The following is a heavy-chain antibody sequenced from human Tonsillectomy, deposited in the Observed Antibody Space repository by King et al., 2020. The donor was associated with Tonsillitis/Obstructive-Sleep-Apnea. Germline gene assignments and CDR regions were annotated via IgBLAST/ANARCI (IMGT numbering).Heavy chain of an antibody. CDR1: GFTFSDYY. Sequence: VQLVESGGGLVKPGGSLRLSCAASGFTFSDYYMSWIRQAPGKGPEWLSYIDTGSTYTNYADSVKCRFSISRDNAKNALYLQMNSLKAEDTAVYYCAVGMIEDPSEYWGQGTLVTVSS. V-gene: IGHV3-11*05. CDR3: AVGMIEDPSEY. CDR2: IDTGSTYT. D-gene: IGHD2-21*01. J-gene: IGHJ4*02.